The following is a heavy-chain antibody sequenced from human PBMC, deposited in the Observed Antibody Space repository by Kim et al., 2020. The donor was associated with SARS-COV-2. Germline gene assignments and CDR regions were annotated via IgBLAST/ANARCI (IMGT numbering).Heavy chain of an antibody. J-gene: IGHJ3*02. CDR1: GFPFSRDT. D-gene: IGHD3-22*01. V-gene: IGHV3-23*01. CDR2: ISNSGGST. Sequence: GGSLRLSCISSGFPFSRDTMDWIRQAPGKGLEWVSAISNSGGSTFYADSVRGRFTISRDNSKNMLYLQMINLRAEDTATYYCAKEGGTMINFGAFDMRGQGTVVTVSS. CDR3: AKEGGTMINFGAFDM.